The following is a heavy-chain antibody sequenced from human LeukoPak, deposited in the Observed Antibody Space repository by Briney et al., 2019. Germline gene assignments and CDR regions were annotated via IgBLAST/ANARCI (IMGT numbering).Heavy chain of an antibody. CDR3: ARASLLWFRELL. V-gene: IGHV3-23*01. CDR2: ISGSGGST. D-gene: IGHD3-10*01. Sequence: GGSLRLSCAASGFTFSSYAMSWVRQAPGKGLEWVSAISGSGGSTYYADSVKGRFTISRDNSKNTLYLQMNSLRAEDTAVYYCARASLLWFRELLWGQGTLVTVSS. J-gene: IGHJ4*02. CDR1: GFTFSSYA.